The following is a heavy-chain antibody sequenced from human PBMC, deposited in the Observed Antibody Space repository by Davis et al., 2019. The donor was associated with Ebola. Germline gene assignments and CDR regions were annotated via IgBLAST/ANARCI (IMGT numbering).Heavy chain of an antibody. CDR3: AREGYLVVTLPVDN. Sequence: GESLKISCAASGFAFSSFALTWVRQAPGKGLEWVSTYCGCGTSAYYADSVKGRFTISRDNSKNTLDLQMNRLRAEDTAVYYCAREGYLVVTLPVDNWGRGILVSVSS. CDR2: YCGCGTSA. CDR1: GFAFSSFA. V-gene: IGHV3-23*01. D-gene: IGHD2-15*01. J-gene: IGHJ4*02.